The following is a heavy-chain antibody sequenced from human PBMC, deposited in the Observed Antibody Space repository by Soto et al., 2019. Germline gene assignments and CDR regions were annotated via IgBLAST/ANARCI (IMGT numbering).Heavy chain of an antibody. CDR3: ARANKDEDYGDYLSY. V-gene: IGHV3-30-3*01. J-gene: IGHJ4*02. CDR1: GFTFSSYA. Sequence: QVQLVESGGGVVQPGRSLRLSCAASGFTFSSYAMHWVRQAPGKGLEWVAVISYDGSNKYYADSVKGRFTISRDNSKNTLYLQMNSLRAEDTAVYYCARANKDEDYGDYLSYWGQGTLVTVSS. D-gene: IGHD4-17*01. CDR2: ISYDGSNK.